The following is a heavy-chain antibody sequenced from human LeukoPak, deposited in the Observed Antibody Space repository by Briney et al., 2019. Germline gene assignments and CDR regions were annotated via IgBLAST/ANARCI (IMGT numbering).Heavy chain of an antibody. V-gene: IGHV4-34*01. CDR3: ARGFGPGQQLASPSDY. CDR1: GVTFSGYH. D-gene: IGHD6-13*01. CDR2: IRQKITT. Sequence: AGSLTLTCAASGVTFSGYHQGPILDNHGTGRKWSRKIRQKITTVYDPSIKSRVTISVDTSKNQFSLKLSSVTAADTAVYYWARGFGPGQQLASPSDYWGQGTLVTVSS. J-gene: IGHJ4*02.